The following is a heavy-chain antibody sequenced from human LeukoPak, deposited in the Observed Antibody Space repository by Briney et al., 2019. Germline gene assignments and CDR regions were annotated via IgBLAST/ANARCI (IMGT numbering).Heavy chain of an antibody. D-gene: IGHD6-19*01. CDR2: IYHSGST. CDR3: ARGYSSGWYLYYFDY. J-gene: IGHJ4*02. V-gene: IGHV4-38-2*02. Sequence: KPSETLSLTCTVSGYSINSGYFWGWIRQPPGKGLERFGSIYHSGSTYYNPSLKSRVTISVDTSKNQFPLKLTSVTAADTAVYYCARGYSSGWYLYYFDYWGQGTLVTVSS. CDR1: GYSINSGYF.